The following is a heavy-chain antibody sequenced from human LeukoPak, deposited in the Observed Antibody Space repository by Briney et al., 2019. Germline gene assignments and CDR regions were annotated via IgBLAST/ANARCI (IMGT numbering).Heavy chain of an antibody. CDR2: IYSGGST. J-gene: IGHJ3*02. Sequence: GGSLRLSCAASGFTVSSNYMSWVRQAPGKGLEWVSVIYSGGSTYYADSVKGRFTISRYNSKNTLYLQMNSLRAEDTAVYYCARTPPPGQYCSGGSCFDAFDIWGQGTMVTVSS. D-gene: IGHD2-15*01. CDR3: ARTPPPGQYCSGGSCFDAFDI. V-gene: IGHV3-66*01. CDR1: GFTVSSNY.